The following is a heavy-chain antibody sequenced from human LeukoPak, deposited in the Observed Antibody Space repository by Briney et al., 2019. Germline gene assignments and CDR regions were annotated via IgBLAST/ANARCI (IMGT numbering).Heavy chain of an antibody. Sequence: GGSLKISCKGSGYSFTSYWIGWVRQMPGKGLEWMGIIYPGDSDTRYSPSFQGQVTISADKSISTAYLQWSSLKASDTAMYYCARLLGAAAGSDAFDIWGQGTMVTVSS. D-gene: IGHD6-13*01. CDR2: IYPGDSDT. CDR3: ARLLGAAAGSDAFDI. V-gene: IGHV5-51*01. J-gene: IGHJ3*02. CDR1: GYSFTSYW.